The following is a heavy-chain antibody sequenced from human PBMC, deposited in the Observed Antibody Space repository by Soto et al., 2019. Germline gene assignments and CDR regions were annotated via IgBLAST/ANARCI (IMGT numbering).Heavy chain of an antibody. CDR2: ISYEGSEK. J-gene: IGHJ4*02. V-gene: IGHV3-30*18. CDR3: VKDKGAAAGFDY. Sequence: QVHLVESGGGVVQPGRSLRLSCAASGFTFSNNGMHWVRQAPGKGLEWMGVISYEGSEKYYAGSVKGRFTISRDNSKNPLYLQMDTLRAEDTAIYYCVKDKGAAAGFDYWGQGILVTVS. CDR1: GFTFSNNG. D-gene: IGHD6-13*01.